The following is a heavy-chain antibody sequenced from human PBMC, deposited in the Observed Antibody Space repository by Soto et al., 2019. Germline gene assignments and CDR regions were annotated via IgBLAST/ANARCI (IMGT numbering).Heavy chain of an antibody. CDR2: IRSKANSYAT. Sequence: PGRSLRLPGAASGFTFSGSTMHWVRQASGKGREGVGRIRSKANSYATAYAASVKGRFTISRNDSNNTLYLQMNSLRAEDTAVYYCARMRGVSCHYYYPYYIDVWGKGTTVTVSS. D-gene: IGHD3-10*01. V-gene: IGHV3-73*01. CDR1: GFTFSGST. CDR3: ARMRGVSCHYYYPYYIDV. J-gene: IGHJ6*03.